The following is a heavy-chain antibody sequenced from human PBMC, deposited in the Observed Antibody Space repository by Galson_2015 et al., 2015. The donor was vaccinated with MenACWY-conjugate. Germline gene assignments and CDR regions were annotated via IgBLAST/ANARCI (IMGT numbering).Heavy chain of an antibody. V-gene: IGHV3-30*18. CDR3: AKAEQQLVLGVY. CDR1: GFTFSSYG. Sequence: SLRLSCAASGFTFSSYGMHWVRQAPGKGLEWVAVISYDGSNKYYADSVKGRFTISRDNSKNTLYLQMNSLRAEDTAVYYCAKAEQQLVLGVYWGQGTLVTVSS. J-gene: IGHJ4*02. D-gene: IGHD6-13*01. CDR2: ISYDGSNK.